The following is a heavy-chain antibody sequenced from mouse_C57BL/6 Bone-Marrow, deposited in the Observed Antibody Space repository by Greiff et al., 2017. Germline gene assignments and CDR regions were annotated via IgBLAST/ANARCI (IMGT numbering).Heavy chain of an antibody. CDR2: IWWDDDK. Sequence: QVTLKESGPGILQPSQTLSLTCSFSGFSLSTFGMGVGWIRQPSGKGLEWLAHIWWDDDKYYNPALKSRLTISKDTSKNQVFLKIANVDTADTATYYCARIVGDYDAAAVYYYAMDYWGQGTSVTVSS. CDR3: ARIVGDYDAAAVYYYAMDY. J-gene: IGHJ4*01. CDR1: GFSLSTFGMG. D-gene: IGHD2-4*01. V-gene: IGHV8-8*01.